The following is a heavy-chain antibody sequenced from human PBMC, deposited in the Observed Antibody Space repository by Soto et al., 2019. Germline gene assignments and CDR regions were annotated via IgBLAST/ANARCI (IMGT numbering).Heavy chain of an antibody. CDR3: ARQGSY. Sequence: SATRSLNCAVYGGSFSGYYWSWIRQPPGKGLEWIGEINHSGSTNYNPSLKSRVNISADPSKNQVSLTLTSVTAADTAVYYCARQGSYWGQGALVTVSS. CDR2: INHSGST. J-gene: IGHJ4*02. CDR1: GGSFSGYY. V-gene: IGHV4-34*01.